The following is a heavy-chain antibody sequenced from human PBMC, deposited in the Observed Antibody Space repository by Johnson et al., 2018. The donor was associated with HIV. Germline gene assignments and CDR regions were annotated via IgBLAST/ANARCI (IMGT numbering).Heavy chain of an antibody. CDR2: ISSSGSTI. V-gene: IGHV3-11*04. CDR3: AKDRDWAYAFDI. J-gene: IGHJ3*02. Sequence: QVQLVESGGGVVQPGRSLKLSCAASGFTFRDYYMNWMRQAPGKGLEWVSHISSSGSTIYYADSVKGRFTISRDNAKKSLYLQMNRLRAEDTAVYYCAKDRDWAYAFDIWGQGTMVTVSS. D-gene: IGHD3/OR15-3a*01. CDR1: GFTFRDYY.